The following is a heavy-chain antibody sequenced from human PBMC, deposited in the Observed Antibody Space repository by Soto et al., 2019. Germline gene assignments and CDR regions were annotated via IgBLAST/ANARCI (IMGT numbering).Heavy chain of an antibody. CDR3: VGASMWTGKGLEY. V-gene: IGHV3-30-3*01. CDR2: ISYDGSNK. Sequence: TVGSLRLSCATSGFTFKSYTLHWVRQTPGRGLQWVAVISYDGSNKYYADSVRGRFTISRDNSNSTLYLQMNSLRADDSAVYYCVGASMWTGKGLEYWGQGALVTVSS. J-gene: IGHJ4*02. D-gene: IGHD3-10*02. CDR1: GFTFKSYT.